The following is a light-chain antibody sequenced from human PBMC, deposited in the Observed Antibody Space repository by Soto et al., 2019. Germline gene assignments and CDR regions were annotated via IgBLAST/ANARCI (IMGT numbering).Light chain of an antibody. Sequence: QSALTQPASVSGSPGQSITISCAGTSSDVGGYNYVSWYQQHPGKAPKLIIFEVSYRPSGISNRFSASKSGDTASLTISGLQADDEADYFCKSYAGSNTYVFGSGTKVTVL. CDR3: KSYAGSNTYV. J-gene: IGLJ1*01. V-gene: IGLV2-14*01. CDR1: SSDVGGYNY. CDR2: EVS.